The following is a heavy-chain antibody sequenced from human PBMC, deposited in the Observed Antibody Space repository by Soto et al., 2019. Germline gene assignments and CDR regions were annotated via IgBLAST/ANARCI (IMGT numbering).Heavy chain of an antibody. CDR2: INPNSGGT. CDR1: GYIFNNFG. D-gene: IGHD6-19*01. V-gene: IGHV1-18*01. Sequence: ASVKVSCKASGYIFNNFGISWVRQAPGQGLEWMGWINPNSGGTNYAQKLQGRVTMTTDTSTSTAYMELRSLRSDDTAVYYCARFGIAVADYYYYGMDVWGQGTTVTVSS. J-gene: IGHJ6*02. CDR3: ARFGIAVADYYYYGMDV.